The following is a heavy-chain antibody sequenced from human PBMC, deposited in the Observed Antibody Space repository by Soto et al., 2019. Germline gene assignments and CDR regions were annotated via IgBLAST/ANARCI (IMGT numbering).Heavy chain of an antibody. D-gene: IGHD5-12*01. CDR1: GFTFSSYG. CDR3: AKDGEDGYNYLNYFDY. Sequence: GGSLILSCAASGFTFSSYGMHWVRQAPGKGLEWVAVISYDGSNKYYADSVKGRFTISRDNSKNTLYLQMNSLRAEDTAVYYCAKDGEDGYNYLNYFDYWGQGTLVTVSS. CDR2: ISYDGSNK. J-gene: IGHJ4*02. V-gene: IGHV3-30*18.